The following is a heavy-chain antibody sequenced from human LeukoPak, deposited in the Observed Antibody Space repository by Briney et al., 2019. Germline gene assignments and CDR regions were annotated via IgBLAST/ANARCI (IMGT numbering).Heavy chain of an antibody. CDR2: IYHSGST. CDR1: GGSISSYY. V-gene: IGHV4-59*12. CDR3: AREPDYDFWSGYPLGFDP. D-gene: IGHD3-3*01. Sequence: PSETLSLTCTVSGGSISSYYWSWIRQPPGKGLEWIGYIYHSGSTYYNPSLKSRVTISVDRSKNQFSLKLSSVTAADTAVYYCAREPDYDFWSGYPLGFDPWGQGTLVTVSS. J-gene: IGHJ5*02.